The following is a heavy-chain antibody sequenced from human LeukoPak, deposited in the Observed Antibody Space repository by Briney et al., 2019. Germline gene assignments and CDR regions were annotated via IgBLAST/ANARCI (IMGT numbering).Heavy chain of an antibody. Sequence: SQTLSLTCTVSGGSISSGSYYWIWIRQPAGKGLEWIGRIYTSGSTNYNPSLKSRVTISVDTSKNQFSLKLSSVTAADTAVYYCASDYYDSSGFNWFDPWGQGTLVTVSS. D-gene: IGHD3-22*01. CDR2: IYTSGST. V-gene: IGHV4-61*02. J-gene: IGHJ5*02. CDR1: GGSISSGSYY. CDR3: ASDYYDSSGFNWFDP.